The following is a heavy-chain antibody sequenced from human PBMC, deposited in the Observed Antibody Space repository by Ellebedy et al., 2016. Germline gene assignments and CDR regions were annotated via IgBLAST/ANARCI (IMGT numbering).Heavy chain of an antibody. D-gene: IGHD3-10*01. J-gene: IGHJ5*02. V-gene: IGHV3-53*01. CDR3: ARVPGFS. CDR2: IYSGGST. Sequence: GESLKISCAASGFTVSNNYMSWVRQAPGKGLEWVSFIYSGGSTYYADSVKGRFTISRDNSQNTLYLQMNSLRAEDTAIYYCARVPGFSWGQGTLVTVSS. CDR1: GFTVSNNY.